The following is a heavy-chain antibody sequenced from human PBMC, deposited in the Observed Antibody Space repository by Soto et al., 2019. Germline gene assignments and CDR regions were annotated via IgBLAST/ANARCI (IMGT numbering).Heavy chain of an antibody. CDR3: GKVLVGATGHTDSDS. J-gene: IGHJ4*02. CDR2: IDYNGVT. V-gene: IGHV4-39*01. CDR1: GGSIYRSGYY. D-gene: IGHD2-15*01. Sequence: SETLSLTCTVSGGSIYRSGYYWGWIRQPPGRGLEWIGNIDYNGVTYSNPSLKSRVTISRGTSKNQFSLKLTSVTAADTALYYCGKVLVGATGHTDSDSWGPGTLVTVS.